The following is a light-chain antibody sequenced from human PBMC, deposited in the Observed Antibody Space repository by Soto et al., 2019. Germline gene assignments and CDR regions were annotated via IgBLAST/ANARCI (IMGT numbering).Light chain of an antibody. J-gene: IGKJ5*01. V-gene: IGKV1-5*03. CDR2: KAS. Sequence: DIQMTQSPSTLSASVGDRVTITCRASQRMSSWLAWYQQKPGKAPKLLIYKASSLESGVPSRFSGSGSGTEFTLTISSLQPDDFATYYCQQYNSYPITFGQGTRLEIK. CDR3: QQYNSYPIT. CDR1: QRMSSW.